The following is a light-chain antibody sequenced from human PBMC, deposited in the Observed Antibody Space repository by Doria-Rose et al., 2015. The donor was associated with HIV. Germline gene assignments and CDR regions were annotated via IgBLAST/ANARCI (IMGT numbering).Light chain of an antibody. CDR3: HQYGTSWT. J-gene: IGKJ1*01. CDR1: QSFSSNY. Sequence: TQSPGTLSLSPGERATLFCRASQSFSSNYLAWYQQKPGQAPSLLIYDGSTRATGIPDRSSASGSGTDFTLTINRLEPEDFALYYCHQYGTSWTFGQGTKVEI. V-gene: IGKV3-20*01. CDR2: DGS.